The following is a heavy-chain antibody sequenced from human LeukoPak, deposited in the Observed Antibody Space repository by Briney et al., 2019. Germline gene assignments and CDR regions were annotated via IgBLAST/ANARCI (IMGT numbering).Heavy chain of an antibody. CDR3: ARVLRGYCSGGSCYVFDY. CDR2: IYSGGST. Sequence: PGGSLRLSCAASGFTVSSNYMNWVRQAPGKGLEWVSVIYSGGSTYYTDSVKGRFTISRDNAKNSLYLQMNSLRAEDTAVYYCARVLRGYCSGGSCYVFDYWGQGTLVTVSS. V-gene: IGHV3-53*01. D-gene: IGHD2-15*01. J-gene: IGHJ4*02. CDR1: GFTVSSNY.